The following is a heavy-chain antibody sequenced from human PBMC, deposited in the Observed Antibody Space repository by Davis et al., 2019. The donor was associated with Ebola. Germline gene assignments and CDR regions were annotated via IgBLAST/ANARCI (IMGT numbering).Heavy chain of an antibody. CDR1: GFTFSSYT. CDR3: ARDSGSYLYYYYGMDV. V-gene: IGHV3-48*04. J-gene: IGHJ6*02. CDR2: INRDGTTT. Sequence: GGSLRLSCAASGFTFSSYTMNWVRHVPGKVLVWVSSINRDGTTTTYADSVKGRFTISRDNAKNSLYLQMNSLRAEDTAVYYCARDSGSYLYYYYGMDVWGQGTTVTVSS. D-gene: IGHD1-26*01.